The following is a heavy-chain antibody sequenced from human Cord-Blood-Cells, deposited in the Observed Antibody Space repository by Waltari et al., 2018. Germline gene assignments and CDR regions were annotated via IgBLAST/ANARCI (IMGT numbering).Heavy chain of an antibody. CDR1: GGSISSHY. CDR3: ARVTGTRGY. Sequence: QVQLQESGPGLVKPSETLSLTCTVSGGSISSHYWSWIRQPPGKGLEWIGYIYYSGSTNYNPSRKSRVTISVDTSKNQFSLKLSSVTAADTAVYYCARVTGTRGYWGQGTLITVSS. V-gene: IGHV4-59*11. D-gene: IGHD1-7*01. J-gene: IGHJ4*02. CDR2: IYYSGST.